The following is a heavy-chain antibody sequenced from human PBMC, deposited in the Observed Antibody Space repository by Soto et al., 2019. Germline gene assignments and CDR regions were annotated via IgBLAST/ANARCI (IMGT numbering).Heavy chain of an antibody. D-gene: IGHD4-4*01. J-gene: IGHJ6*02. CDR1: GGSIKNSGYY. V-gene: IGHV4-31*03. Sequence: QVQLQESGPGLVKPSQTLSLTCTVSGGSIKNSGYYWSWIRQHPEKGLEWIGYISYSGSTDYAPSLNGRVTMSVDTSKNQFSLNLTSVTAADTAVYYCGRDAVTTRDFYYYGMDVWGRGTTVTVSS. CDR2: ISYSGST. CDR3: GRDAVTTRDFYYYGMDV.